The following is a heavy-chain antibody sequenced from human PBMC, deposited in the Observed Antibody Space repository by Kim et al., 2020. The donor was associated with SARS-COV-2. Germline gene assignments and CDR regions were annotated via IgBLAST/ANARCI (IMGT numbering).Heavy chain of an antibody. D-gene: IGHD2-15*01. J-gene: IGHJ6*02. V-gene: IGHV5-51*01. CDR3: ARHCSGGSCYSHYYYYGMDV. Sequence: GESLKISCKGSGYSFTSYWIGWVRQMPGKGLEWMGIIYPGDSDTRYSPSFQGQVTISADKSISTAYLQWSSLKASDTAMYYCARHCSGGSCYSHYYYYGMDVWGQGTTVTVSS. CDR2: IYPGDSDT. CDR1: GYSFTSYW.